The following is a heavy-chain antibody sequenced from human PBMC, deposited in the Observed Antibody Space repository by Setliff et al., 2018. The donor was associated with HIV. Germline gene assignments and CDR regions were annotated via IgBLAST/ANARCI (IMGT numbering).Heavy chain of an antibody. CDR2: IFRSGTT. J-gene: IGHJ5*02. D-gene: IGHD3-10*01. CDR3: ARDRHYSGLGSYGP. Sequence: PSETLSLTCTLSGGSFGDYHWSWIRQPAGRDLEWIGRIFRSGTTDYKFSLKSRVTISIDTSRNQFSLRLTSVTAEDKAVYYCARDRHYSGLGSYGPWGPGTLVTVSS. CDR1: GGSFGDYH. V-gene: IGHV4-4*07.